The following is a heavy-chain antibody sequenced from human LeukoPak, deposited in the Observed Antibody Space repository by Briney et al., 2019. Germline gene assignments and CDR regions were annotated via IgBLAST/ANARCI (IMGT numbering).Heavy chain of an antibody. CDR2: INSSGGST. J-gene: IGHJ4*02. V-gene: IGHV1-46*01. Sequence: ASVNVSCKASGYTFTNYYMHWVRQAPGQGREWMGIINSSGGSTNYAQKFQGRVTMTRDTSTSTVYMELSGLRSEDTAVYYCAKEGRHRSVDYWGQGTLVTVSS. CDR3: AKEGRHRSVDY. CDR1: GYTFTNYY.